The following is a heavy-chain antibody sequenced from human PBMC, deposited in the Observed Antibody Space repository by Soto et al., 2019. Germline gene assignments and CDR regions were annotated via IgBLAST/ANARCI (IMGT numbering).Heavy chain of an antibody. Sequence: QITLKESGPMLVKPTQTLTLTCTFSGFSLSSSGVSVGWIRQPPGKALEWLAHISWDDDKRYSPSLKNRLIITKDTSKNQVILTMTDMDPVDTATFYCTRSSRYSAFDFWGQGTMVAVSS. CDR1: GFSLSSSGVS. V-gene: IGHV2-5*02. D-gene: IGHD2-15*01. J-gene: IGHJ3*01. CDR3: TRSSRYSAFDF. CDR2: ISWDDDK.